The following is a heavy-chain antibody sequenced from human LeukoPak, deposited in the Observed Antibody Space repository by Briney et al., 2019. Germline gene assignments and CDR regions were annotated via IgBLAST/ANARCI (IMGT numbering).Heavy chain of an antibody. CDR1: GFTFSTNA. Sequence: GGSLRLSCAASGFTFSTNAMSWVRQAPGKGLEWVSAISGNGGRTYYADSVKGRFTISRDNSKGTLYLKMNSLRAEDTAVYYCAKSRLVDVVATSIDYWGQGTLVTVSS. V-gene: IGHV3-23*01. CDR3: AKSRLVDVVATSIDY. D-gene: IGHD5-12*01. CDR2: ISGNGGRT. J-gene: IGHJ4*02.